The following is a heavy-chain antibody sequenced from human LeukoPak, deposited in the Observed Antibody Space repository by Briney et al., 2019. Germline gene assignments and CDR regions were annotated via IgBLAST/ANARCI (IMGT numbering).Heavy chain of an antibody. CDR2: IYSGFNT. J-gene: IGHJ4*02. CDR3: AREAVAGPFDY. D-gene: IGHD6-19*01. Sequence: PGGSLRLSCAASGFIVSSHYMSWVRQATGQGLEWVSVIYSGFNTYYADSVKGRFTISRDNSKNTLYLQMNSLRAEDTAMYYCAREAVAGPFDYWGQGTLVTVSS. V-gene: IGHV3-53*01. CDR1: GFIVSSHY.